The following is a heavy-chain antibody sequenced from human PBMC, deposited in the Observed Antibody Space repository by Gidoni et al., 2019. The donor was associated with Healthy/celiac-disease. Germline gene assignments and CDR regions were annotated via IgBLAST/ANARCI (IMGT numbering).Heavy chain of an antibody. Sequence: EVQLVESGGGLVQPGRSLRLSCAASGFPFDDYAMHWVRQAPGKGLEWVSGISWNSGSIGYADSVKGRFTISRDNAKNSLYLQMNSLRAEDTALYYCANAPGVYAIPADYWGQGTLVTVSS. CDR2: ISWNSGSI. CDR3: ANAPGVYAIPADY. CDR1: GFPFDDYA. J-gene: IGHJ4*02. D-gene: IGHD2-8*01. V-gene: IGHV3-9*01.